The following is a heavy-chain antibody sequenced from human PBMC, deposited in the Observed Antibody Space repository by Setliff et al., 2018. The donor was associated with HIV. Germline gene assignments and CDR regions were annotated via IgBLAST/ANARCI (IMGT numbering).Heavy chain of an antibody. V-gene: IGHV4-59*11. J-gene: IGHJ4*02. Sequence: PSETLSLTCTVSYGSISGHYWTWIRQPPGKGLEWIGYIHHSGRTQYNPSLMSRLTMSVGSSKNQFSLSLSSVTAADTAVYYCARLPDINSWPFDYWARGTLVTVSS. D-gene: IGHD6-13*01. CDR3: ARLPDINSWPFDY. CDR2: IHHSGRT. CDR1: YGSISGHY.